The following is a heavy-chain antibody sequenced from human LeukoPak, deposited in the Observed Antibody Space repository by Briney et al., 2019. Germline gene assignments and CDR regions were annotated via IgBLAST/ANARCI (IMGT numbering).Heavy chain of an antibody. CDR1: GFIFSSYS. Sequence: PGGSLRLSCAASGFIFSSYSINWVRQAPGKGLEWVSYISSSSSTIYYADSVKGRFTISRDNAKNSLYLQMNSLRDEDTAVYYCARDQPYGDFTYYYYGMDVWGQGTTVTVSS. CDR3: ARDQPYGDFTYYYYGMDV. D-gene: IGHD4-17*01. V-gene: IGHV3-48*02. CDR2: ISSSSSTI. J-gene: IGHJ6*02.